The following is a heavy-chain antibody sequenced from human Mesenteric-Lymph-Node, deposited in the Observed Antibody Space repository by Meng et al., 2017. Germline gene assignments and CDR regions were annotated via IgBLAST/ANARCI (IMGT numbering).Heavy chain of an antibody. CDR1: GDSSSSGDHY. D-gene: IGHD3-22*01. Sequence: VQRQEPVPGPVQPSPARTLSFTCAGDSSSSGDHYWCWSRQHPGKGLEWIVYFYFSGNTYYNPSLKSRVSISLDTSKNQFSLRLSSVTAADTAVYYCARYYYDSSGVTWIDPWGQGTLVTVSS. J-gene: IGHJ5*02. CDR2: FYFSGNT. V-gene: IGHV4-31*03. CDR3: ARYYYDSSGVTWIDP.